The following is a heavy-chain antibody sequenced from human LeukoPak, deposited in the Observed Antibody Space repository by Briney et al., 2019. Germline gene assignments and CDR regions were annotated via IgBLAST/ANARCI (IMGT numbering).Heavy chain of an antibody. Sequence: GRSLRLSCAASGFTFSSYAMHWVRQAPGKGLEWVAVISYDGSNKYYADSVKGRFTISRDNSKNTLYLQMNSLRAEDTAVYYCARAGEYQLLYYYYYGMDVWGQGTTVTVSS. V-gene: IGHV3-30-3*01. CDR2: ISYDGSNK. J-gene: IGHJ6*02. D-gene: IGHD2-2*02. CDR3: ARAGEYQLLYYYYYGMDV. CDR1: GFTFSSYA.